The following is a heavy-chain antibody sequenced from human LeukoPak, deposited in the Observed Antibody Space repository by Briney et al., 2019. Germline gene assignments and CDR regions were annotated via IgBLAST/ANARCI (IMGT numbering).Heavy chain of an antibody. J-gene: IGHJ4*02. CDR2: IYPGDSDT. D-gene: IGHD2-2*01. CDR1: GYTFTTYW. CDR3: ARQAGYCGSTSCSRSEFDY. Sequence: GESLQISCKGSGYTFTTYWIGWVRQMPGKGLEWKGLIYPGDSDTRYSPSFQGHVTISADKSINTAYLQWSSLKASDTAIYYCARQAGYCGSTSCSRSEFDYWGQGTLVTVSS. V-gene: IGHV5-51*01.